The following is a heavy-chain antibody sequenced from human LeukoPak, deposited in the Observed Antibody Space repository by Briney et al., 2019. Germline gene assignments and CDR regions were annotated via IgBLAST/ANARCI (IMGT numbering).Heavy chain of an antibody. Sequence: GASVKVSCKASGNTFTDYYLHWLRQAPGQGLEWMGIINPSGGSTSYAQKFQGRVTMTRDTSTSTVYMELSSLRSEDTAVYYCARARGGYPNYYYGMDVWGQGTTVTVSS. CDR3: ARARGGYPNYYYGMDV. V-gene: IGHV1-46*01. D-gene: IGHD3-22*01. CDR2: INPSGGST. J-gene: IGHJ6*02. CDR1: GNTFTDYY.